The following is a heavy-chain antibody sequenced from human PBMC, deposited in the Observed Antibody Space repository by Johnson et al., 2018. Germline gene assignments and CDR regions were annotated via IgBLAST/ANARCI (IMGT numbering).Heavy chain of an antibody. CDR2: ISYDGSHK. J-gene: IGHJ4*02. D-gene: IGHD3-22*01. CDR1: GFTFSSYG. V-gene: IGHV3-30*18. CDR3: AKDRPTEGYYDRSGFGPTYPDY. Sequence: QVQLVESGGGVVQPGRSLRLSCAASGFTFSSYGMHWVRQAPGKGLEWVALISYDGSHKYYADSVKGRFTVSRDKSRKTLYLQMNSLRAEDTAGYYCAKDRPTEGYYDRSGFGPTYPDYWGQGTLLTVSS.